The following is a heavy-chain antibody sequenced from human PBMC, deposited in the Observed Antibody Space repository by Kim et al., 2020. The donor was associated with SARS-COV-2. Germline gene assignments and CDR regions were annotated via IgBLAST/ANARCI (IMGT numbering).Heavy chain of an antibody. Sequence: GGSLRLSCAASGFILSSYEMIWVRQAPGKGPVWVSYISSSGEIVTYADPVKGRFTISRDSARNSLYLQMNRLRGEDTAIYYGTRWHHDGSAIFGLDVWGQRTAVTVSS. D-gene: IGHD3-22*01. V-gene: IGHV3-48*03. CDR3: TRWHHDGSAIFGLDV. CDR2: ISSSGEIV. J-gene: IGHJ6*02. CDR1: GFILSSYE.